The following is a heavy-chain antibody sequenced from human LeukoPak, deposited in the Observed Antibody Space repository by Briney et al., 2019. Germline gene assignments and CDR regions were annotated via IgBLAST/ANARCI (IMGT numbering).Heavy chain of an antibody. J-gene: IGHJ4*02. D-gene: IGHD1-1*01. V-gene: IGHV3-48*01. Sequence: HPGGSLRLSCAASGFTFSDYSMNWVRQAPGKGLEGISYIGIDSGNTNYADSVKGRFTISGDKAKNSLYLQMNSLRVEDTAVYYCARDYKCAFDNWGQGTLVTVSS. CDR3: ARDYKCAFDN. CDR1: GFTFSDYS. CDR2: IGIDSGNT.